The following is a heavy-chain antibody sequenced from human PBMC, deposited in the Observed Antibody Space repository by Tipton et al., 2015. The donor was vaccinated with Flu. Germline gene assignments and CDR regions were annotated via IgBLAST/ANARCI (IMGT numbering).Heavy chain of an antibody. D-gene: IGHD1-1*01. CDR3: VRGGWALTTFLGDY. Sequence: QLVQSGGGLVKPGESVRLSCGASGFSFGDYYMNWVRQAPAKGLEWISYISSRGTVIHYADSVKGRFTVSRDNAKNSIYLQLNSLGPEDTAVYYCVRGGWALTTFLGDYWGRGALVTVSS. CDR2: ISSRGTVI. CDR1: GFSFGDYY. J-gene: IGHJ4*02. V-gene: IGHV3-11*01.